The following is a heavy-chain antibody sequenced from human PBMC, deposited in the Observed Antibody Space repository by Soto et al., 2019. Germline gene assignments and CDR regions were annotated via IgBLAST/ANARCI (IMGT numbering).Heavy chain of an antibody. J-gene: IGHJ6*02. V-gene: IGHV4-34*01. D-gene: IGHD5-18*01. CDR2: INHSGST. Sequence: PSETLSLTCAVYGGSFSGYYWRLTRQPPGKGLGWNGEINHSGSTNYNPSLKSRVTISVDTSKNQFSLKLSSVTAADTAVYYRARERVIKAMASYYYYYYGMDVWGQGTTVTVSS. CDR3: ARERVIKAMASYYYYYYGMDV. CDR1: GGSFSGYY.